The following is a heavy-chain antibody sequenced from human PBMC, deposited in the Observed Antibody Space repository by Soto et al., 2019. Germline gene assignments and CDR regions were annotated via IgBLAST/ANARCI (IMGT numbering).Heavy chain of an antibody. Sequence: SETLSLTCTVSGGSISSGGYYWSWIRQHPGKGLEWIGYIYYSGSTYYNPSLKSRVTISVDTSKNQFSLKLSSVTAADTAVYYCARGLLDYYDRAEYYFDYWGQGTLVTVSS. CDR1: GGSISSGGYY. J-gene: IGHJ4*02. CDR2: IYYSGST. D-gene: IGHD3-22*01. V-gene: IGHV4-31*03. CDR3: ARGLLDYYDRAEYYFDY.